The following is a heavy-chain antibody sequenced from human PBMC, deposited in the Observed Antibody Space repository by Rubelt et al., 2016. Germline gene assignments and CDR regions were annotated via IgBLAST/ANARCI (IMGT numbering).Heavy chain of an antibody. D-gene: IGHD6-13*01. CDR1: GGSISSYY. V-gene: IGHV4-59*08. CDR3: ARHGSSYGSSWALDY. J-gene: IGHJ4*02. CDR2: IYYSGST. Sequence: PGLVKPSETLSLTCTVSGGSISSYYWSWIRQPPGKGLEWIGYIYYSGSTNYNPSLKSRVTISVDTSKNQFSLRLSSVTAADTAVYYCARHGSSYGSSWALDYWGQGTLVTVSS.